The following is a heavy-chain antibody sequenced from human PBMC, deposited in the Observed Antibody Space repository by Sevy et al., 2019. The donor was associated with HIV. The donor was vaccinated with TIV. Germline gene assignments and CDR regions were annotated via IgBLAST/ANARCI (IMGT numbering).Heavy chain of an antibody. Sequence: ASVKVSCKISGYKVDMYGIAWVRQAPGQGLEWMGWISTYNGNRNYTQNFQGRVTMTTDTSTSVVYMELGGLRPDDTAVYYCARATGMAVAGTGCYFDFWGQGTLVTVSS. J-gene: IGHJ4*01. CDR2: ISTYNGNR. CDR3: ARATGMAVAGTGCYFDF. V-gene: IGHV1-18*04. CDR1: GYKVDMYG. D-gene: IGHD6-19*01.